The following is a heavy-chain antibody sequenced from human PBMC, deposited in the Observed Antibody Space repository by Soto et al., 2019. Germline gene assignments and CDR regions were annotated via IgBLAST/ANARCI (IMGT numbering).Heavy chain of an antibody. V-gene: IGHV6-1*01. Sequence: SETLSLTCAISGDSVSSNSAAWNWIRQSPSRGLEWLGRTYYRSKWYNDYAVSVKSRITINPDTSKNQFSLQLNSVTPEDTAVYYCAREGRVAAAGTSFWFDPWGQGTLVTVSS. D-gene: IGHD6-13*01. CDR2: TYYRSKWYN. CDR1: GDSVSSNSAA. CDR3: AREGRVAAAGTSFWFDP. J-gene: IGHJ5*02.